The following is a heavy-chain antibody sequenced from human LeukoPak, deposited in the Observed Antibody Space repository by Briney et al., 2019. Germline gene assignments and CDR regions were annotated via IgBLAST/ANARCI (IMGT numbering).Heavy chain of an antibody. CDR2: IYYSGST. J-gene: IGHJ5*02. CDR3: ARHPFVVVPAATGFDP. D-gene: IGHD2-2*01. V-gene: IGHV4-39*01. Sequence: PSETLSLTCTVSGGSISSSSYYWGWIRQPPGKGLEWIGSIYYSGSTYYNPSLKSRVTISVDTSKNQFSLKLSSVTAADTAVYYCARHPFVVVPAATGFDPWGQGTLATVSS. CDR1: GGSISSSSYY.